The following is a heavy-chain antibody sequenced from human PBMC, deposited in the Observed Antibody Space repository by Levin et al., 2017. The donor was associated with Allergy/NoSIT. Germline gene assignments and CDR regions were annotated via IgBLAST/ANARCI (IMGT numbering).Heavy chain of an antibody. CDR2: IFWDDVK. CDR1: GFSLSTSGVG. Sequence: GSGPTLVKPTQPLTLTCTFSGFSLSTSGVGVGWIRQPPGKALEWLALIFWDDVKRYSPSLKSRLTITKDTSKNQVVLTLTNVDAVDTGTYYCASQGESYSSAWAFVFDYWGQGTLVTVSS. CDR3: ASQGESYSSAWAFVFDY. V-gene: IGHV2-5*02. D-gene: IGHD6-25*01. J-gene: IGHJ4*02.